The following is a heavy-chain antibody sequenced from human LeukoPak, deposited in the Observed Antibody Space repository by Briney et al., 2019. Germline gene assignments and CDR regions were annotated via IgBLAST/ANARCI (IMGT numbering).Heavy chain of an antibody. CDR2: VYTSGGT. CDR3: ARLKTSFNYFDY. V-gene: IGHV4-4*09. D-gene: IGHD6-6*01. CDR1: GDSISGYY. Sequence: PSETLSLTCTVSGDSISGYYWTWIRQPPGKGLEWIGYVYTSGGTNYNPSLKSRVTISVDTSKNQFSLKLSSVTAADTALYYCARLKTSFNYFDYWGQGTLVTVSS. J-gene: IGHJ4*02.